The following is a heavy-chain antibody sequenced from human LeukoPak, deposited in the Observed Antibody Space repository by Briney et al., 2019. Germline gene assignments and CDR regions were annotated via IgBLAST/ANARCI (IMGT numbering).Heavy chain of an antibody. J-gene: IGHJ6*02. V-gene: IGHV4-4*02. CDR3: ARDRPMAV. CDR1: GFTVSRNY. Sequence: PGGSLRLSCAASGFTVSRNYMTWVRQPPGKGLEWIGEIHHSGSTNYSPSLKSRVTISVDESKNQLSLNLNSVTAADTAVYYCARDRPMAVWGQGTTVTVSS. CDR2: IHHSGST. D-gene: IGHD6-6*01.